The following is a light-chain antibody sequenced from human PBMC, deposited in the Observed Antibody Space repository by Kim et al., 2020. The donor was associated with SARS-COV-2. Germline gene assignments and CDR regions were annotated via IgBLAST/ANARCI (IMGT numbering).Light chain of an antibody. CDR2: DAS. J-gene: IGKJ1*01. V-gene: IGKV1-39*01. CDR3: QEGYTTSWT. CDR1: QTISNY. Sequence: ASIGDRVTITCRASQTISNYLSWYQHKPGKVPKLLIYDASYLQSGVPSRFSGSGSGTEFTLTISSLQPEDFATYYCQEGYTTSWTFGQGTKVDIK.